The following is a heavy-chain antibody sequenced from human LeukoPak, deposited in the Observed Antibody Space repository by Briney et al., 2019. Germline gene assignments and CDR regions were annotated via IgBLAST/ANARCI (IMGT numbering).Heavy chain of an antibody. J-gene: IGHJ4*02. V-gene: IGHV3-7*01. Sequence: PGGSLRLSCEGSGFTFSNYWMSWVRQAPGKGLEWVANIQQHGSETYYGDSVKGRFTISRDNAKNSLYLQMNSLRAENTAVYYCAKDRAAAGTNCLDYWGQGTLVTVSS. CDR2: IQQHGSET. CDR3: AKDRAAAGTNCLDY. CDR1: GFTFSNYW. D-gene: IGHD6-13*01.